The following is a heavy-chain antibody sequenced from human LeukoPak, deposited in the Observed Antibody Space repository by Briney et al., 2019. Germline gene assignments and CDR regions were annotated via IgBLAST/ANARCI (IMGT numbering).Heavy chain of an antibody. D-gene: IGHD3-10*01. CDR1: GCTFTTYT. CDR2: INTGNGHT. V-gene: IGHV1-3*03. CDR3: TRGAKFRFYGSGTYYTSLPFDP. J-gene: IGHJ5*02. Sequence: ASVKVSCKASGCTFTTYTIHWVRQAPGQRLEWMGWINTGNGHTKYSQEFQDRVTITRDTSASTAYMELSSLRSDDMAIYFCTRGAKFRFYGSGTYYTSLPFDPWGQGTLVTVSS.